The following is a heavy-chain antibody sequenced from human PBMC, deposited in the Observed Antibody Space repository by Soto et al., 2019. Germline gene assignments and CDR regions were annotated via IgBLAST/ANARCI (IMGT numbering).Heavy chain of an antibody. V-gene: IGHV5-10-1*01. CDR1: GYSFTSYW. Sequence: PGESLKISCTGSGYSFTSYWISWVRQMPGKGLEWMGRIDPSDSYTNYSPSFQGHVTISADKSISTAYLQWSSLKASDTAMYYCAGTYYDFWSGPNYYYYGMDVWGQGTTVTVSS. CDR2: IDPSDSYT. CDR3: AGTYYDFWSGPNYYYYGMDV. J-gene: IGHJ6*02. D-gene: IGHD3-3*01.